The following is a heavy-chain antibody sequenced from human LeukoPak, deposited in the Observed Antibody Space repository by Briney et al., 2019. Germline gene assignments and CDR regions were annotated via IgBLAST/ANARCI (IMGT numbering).Heavy chain of an antibody. CDR2: INPNSGGT. D-gene: IGHD1-26*01. CDR3: ARQVGATILNWFDP. CDR1: GYTFTGYY. Sequence: ASVKVSCKXSGYTFTGYYMHWVRQAPGQGLEWMGWINPNSGGTNYAQKFQGRVTMTRDTSISTAYMELSRLRSDDTAVYYCARQVGATILNWFDPWGQGTLVTVSS. V-gene: IGHV1-2*02. J-gene: IGHJ5*02.